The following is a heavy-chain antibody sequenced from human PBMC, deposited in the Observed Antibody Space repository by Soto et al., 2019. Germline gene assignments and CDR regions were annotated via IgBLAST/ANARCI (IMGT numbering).Heavy chain of an antibody. Sequence: GASVKVSCKASGYIFTSQGISWVRQAPGQGLEWMGWISTYNGNPNYAQELQGRVTMTTNTSTTTAFLELRSLTSDDTAVYYCARGRTRALDYWGQGTPVTVSS. J-gene: IGHJ4*02. D-gene: IGHD1-7*01. CDR2: ISTYNGNP. CDR1: GYIFTSQG. CDR3: ARGRTRALDY. V-gene: IGHV1-18*01.